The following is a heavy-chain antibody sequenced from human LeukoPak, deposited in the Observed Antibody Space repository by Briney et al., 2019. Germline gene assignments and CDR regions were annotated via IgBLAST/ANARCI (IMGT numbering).Heavy chain of an antibody. J-gene: IGHJ4*02. Sequence: ASVTVSCMASGGTFRNYAFSWVRQAPGHGLEWMGGIIPFLGTPNYAQKFQGRVTIAADESTTTVSMELSSLRSEDTAFYYCARGGSYSMAIDYWGQGTLVTVSS. D-gene: IGHD1-26*01. CDR3: ARGGSYSMAIDY. CDR1: GGTFRNYA. V-gene: IGHV1-69*13. CDR2: IIPFLGTP.